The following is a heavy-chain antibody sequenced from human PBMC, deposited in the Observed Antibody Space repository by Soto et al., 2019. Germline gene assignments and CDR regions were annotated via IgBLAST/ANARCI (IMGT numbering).Heavy chain of an antibody. J-gene: IGHJ4*02. CDR2: IYHSGSP. D-gene: IGHD6-19*01. V-gene: IGHV4-4*02. CDR3: ARIAVAGTYFDY. CDR1: GGSISSSNW. Sequence: QVQLQESGPGLVKPSGTLSLTCAVSGGSISSSNWWSWVRQPPGKGLEWIGEIYHSGSPNYNPSLKSRVTLSVDKSKNPFSLKLSSVTAADTAVYYCARIAVAGTYFDYWGQGTLVTVSS.